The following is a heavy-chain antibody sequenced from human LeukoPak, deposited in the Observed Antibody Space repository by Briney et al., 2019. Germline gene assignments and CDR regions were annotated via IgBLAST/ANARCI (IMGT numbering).Heavy chain of an antibody. CDR3: AEDYSLYCSSASCYTPFDY. CDR2: VRYDGSNK. CDR1: GFTFSAYG. J-gene: IGHJ4*02. Sequence: PGGSLRLSCAASGFTFSAYGMHWVRQAPGKGLEWLAFVRYDGSNKYYADSVKGRFTISRDYSRNMLYLQMDSLRAEDTAFYYCAEDYSLYCSSASCYTPFDYWGQGALVTVSS. D-gene: IGHD2-2*02. V-gene: IGHV3-30*02.